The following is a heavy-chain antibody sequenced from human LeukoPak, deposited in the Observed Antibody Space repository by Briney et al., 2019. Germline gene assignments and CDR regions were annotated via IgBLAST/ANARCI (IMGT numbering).Heavy chain of an antibody. D-gene: IGHD6-13*01. Sequence: GSLRLSCAASGFTFSSYGMHWVRQAPGKGLEWVAFIRYDGSNKYYADSVKGRFTISRDNSKNTLYLQMNSLRAEDTAVYYCAKLTLSWVAAAGPDDWGQGTLVTVSS. CDR3: AKLTLSWVAAAGPDD. CDR2: IRYDGSNK. V-gene: IGHV3-30*02. CDR1: GFTFSSYG. J-gene: IGHJ4*02.